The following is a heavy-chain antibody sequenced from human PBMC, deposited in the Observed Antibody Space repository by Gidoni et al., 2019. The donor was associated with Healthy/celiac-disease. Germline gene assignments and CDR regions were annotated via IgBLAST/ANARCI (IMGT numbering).Heavy chain of an antibody. D-gene: IGHD2-2*02. CDR1: GGSISSSSYY. Sequence: QLQLQESGPGLVKPSETLSLTCTVSGGSISSSSYYWGWIRQPPGKGLEWIGSIYCSGSTYYNPSLKSRVTISVDTSKNQFSLKLSSVTAADTAVYYCARQCSSTSCYSPNYYYGMDVWGQGTTVTVSS. CDR3: ARQCSSTSCYSPNYYYGMDV. J-gene: IGHJ6*02. CDR2: IYCSGST. V-gene: IGHV4-39*01.